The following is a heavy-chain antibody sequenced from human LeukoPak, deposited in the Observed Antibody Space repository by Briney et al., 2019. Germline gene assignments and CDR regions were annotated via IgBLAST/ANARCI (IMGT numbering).Heavy chain of an antibody. Sequence: GGSLRLSCAASGFTFSDYYMSWIRQAPGKGLEWLSYIRSSNSYTNYPDSVKGRFTISRDIANNSLYWQRNSLRAEDTAVYYCARDGNFYFDLWGRGTLVTVSS. CDR1: GFTFSDYY. V-gene: IGHV3-11*06. CDR2: IRSSNSYT. CDR3: ARDGNFYFDL. D-gene: IGHD1-7*01. J-gene: IGHJ2*01.